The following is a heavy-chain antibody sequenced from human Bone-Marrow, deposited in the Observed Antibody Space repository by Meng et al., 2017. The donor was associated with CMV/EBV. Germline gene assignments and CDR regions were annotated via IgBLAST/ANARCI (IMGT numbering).Heavy chain of an antibody. J-gene: IGHJ4*02. CDR2: MNPNSGNT. CDR1: GYTFTSYD. CDR3: ARGNPHRWWLLTRRMSGFGD. V-gene: IGHV1-8*01. Sequence: ASVKVSCKASGYTFTSYDINWVRQATGQGLEWMGWMNPNSGNTGYAQKFKGRVTMTRNTSISTAYMELSSLRSEDTAVYYCARGNPHRWWLLTRRMSGFGDWGQGPRVTCYS. D-gene: IGHD2-21*02.